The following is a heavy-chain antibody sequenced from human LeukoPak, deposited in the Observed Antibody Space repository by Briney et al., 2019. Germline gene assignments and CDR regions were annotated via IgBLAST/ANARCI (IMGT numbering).Heavy chain of an antibody. Sequence: PGGSLTLSCAAYGFTCDDFAMEWDRQAPGKGLEWVSGISWNSGSIGYADSVKGRFTISRDNAKNSLYLQMNSLRAEDTVLYYCAKEYCGGDCYLDYCGHETLVTVSS. V-gene: IGHV3-9*01. CDR3: AKEYCGGDCYLDY. D-gene: IGHD2-21*02. J-gene: IGHJ4*01. CDR2: ISWNSGSI. CDR1: GFTCDDFA.